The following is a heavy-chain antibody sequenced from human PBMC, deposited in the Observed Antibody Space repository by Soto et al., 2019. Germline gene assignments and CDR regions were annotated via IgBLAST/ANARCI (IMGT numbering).Heavy chain of an antibody. J-gene: IGHJ4*02. CDR3: ARGPTALGGWNDEKRLGGFDY. Sequence: SETLSLTCAVYGGSFSGYYWSWIRQPPGKGLEWIGEINHSGSTNYNPSLKSRVTISVDTSKNQFSLKLSSVTAADTAVYYCARGPTALGGWNDEKRLGGFDYWGQGTLVTVSS. CDR2: INHSGST. CDR1: GGSFSGYY. D-gene: IGHD1-1*01. V-gene: IGHV4-34*01.